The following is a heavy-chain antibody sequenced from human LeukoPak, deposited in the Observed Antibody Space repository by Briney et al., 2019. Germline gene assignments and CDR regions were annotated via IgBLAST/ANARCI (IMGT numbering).Heavy chain of an antibody. Sequence: GGSLRLSCAASGFTFSSYGMHWVRQAPGKGLEWVAFIRYDGSNKYYADSVKGRFTISRDNSKNTLYLQMNSLRAEDTAVYYCAKGYYYDSSGYYMLPIDYWGQGTLVTVSS. J-gene: IGHJ4*02. V-gene: IGHV3-30*02. CDR3: AKGYYYDSSGYYMLPIDY. CDR2: IRYDGSNK. D-gene: IGHD3-22*01. CDR1: GFTFSSYG.